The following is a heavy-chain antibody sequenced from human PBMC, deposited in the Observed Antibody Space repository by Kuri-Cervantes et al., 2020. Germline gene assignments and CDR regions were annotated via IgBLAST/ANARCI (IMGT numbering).Heavy chain of an antibody. J-gene: IGHJ6*02. D-gene: IGHD2-15*01. V-gene: IGHV3-53*01. CDR2: ISTNYIT. CDR3: ANAICSGGNCFPRYGVDV. CDR1: GFTVSSNY. Sequence: GESLKISCAASGFTVSSNYMSWVRQAPGKGLEWVSGISTNYITYYTDSVKGRFTISRDNSKNTLHLQMNSLRVGDTAVYYCANAICSGGNCFPRYGVDVWGQGTTVTVSS.